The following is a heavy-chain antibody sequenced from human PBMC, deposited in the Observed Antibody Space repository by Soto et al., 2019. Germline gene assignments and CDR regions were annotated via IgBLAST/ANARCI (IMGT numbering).Heavy chain of an antibody. CDR3: AHKAEYYDILTGYYTRYFDY. CDR1: GFSLSTSGVG. V-gene: IGHV2-5*02. J-gene: IGHJ4*02. D-gene: IGHD3-9*01. Sequence: QITLKESGPTLVKPTQTLTLTCTFSGFSLSTSGVGVGWIRQPPGKALEWLALIYWDDDKRYSPSLKSRLTITKDTSNTQVVLTMTNMDPVDTATYYCAHKAEYYDILTGYYTRYFDYWGQGTLVTVSS. CDR2: IYWDDDK.